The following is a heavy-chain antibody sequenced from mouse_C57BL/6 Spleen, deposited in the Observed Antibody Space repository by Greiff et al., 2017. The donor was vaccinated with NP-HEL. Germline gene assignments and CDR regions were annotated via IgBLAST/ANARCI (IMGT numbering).Heavy chain of an antibody. CDR3: ARATSGYGNYGFAY. D-gene: IGHD2-1*01. V-gene: IGHV1-4*01. CDR2: INPSSGYT. Sequence: QVQLKESGAELARPGASVKMSCKASGYTFTSYTMHWVKQRPGQGLEWIGYINPSSGYTKYNQKFKDKATLTADKSSSTAYMQLSSLTSEDSAVYYCARATSGYGNYGFAYWGQGTLVTVSA. CDR1: GYTFTSYT. J-gene: IGHJ3*01.